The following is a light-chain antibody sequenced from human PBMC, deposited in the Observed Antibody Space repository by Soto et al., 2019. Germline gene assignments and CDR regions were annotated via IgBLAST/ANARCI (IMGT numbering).Light chain of an antibody. J-gene: IGLJ2*01. CDR1: SRDVGGYTY. CDR3: TSYEGAYTLI. Sequence: QSALTQPPSASGSPGQSVTISCTGTSRDVGGYTYVSWYQQHPGKAPKLMIFEVSQRPSGVPDRFSGSKSGNTASLTGSGLQAADEADYYGTSYEGAYTLIFGGGTKLTVL. V-gene: IGLV2-8*01. CDR2: EVS.